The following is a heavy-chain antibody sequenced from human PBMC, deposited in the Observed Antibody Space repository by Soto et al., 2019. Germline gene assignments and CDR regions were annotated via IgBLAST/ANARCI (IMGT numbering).Heavy chain of an antibody. J-gene: IGHJ4*02. D-gene: IGHD3-10*01. V-gene: IGHV3-23*01. CDR1: GFTFSSYA. CDR2: ISGSGGST. Sequence: GSLRLSCAASGFTFSSYAMSWVRQAPGKGLEWVSAISGSGGSTYYADSVKGRFTISRDNSKNTLYLQMNSLRAEDTAVYYCAKDYGIRGVIILYVYDYWGQGTLVTV. CDR3: AKDYGIRGVIILYVYDY.